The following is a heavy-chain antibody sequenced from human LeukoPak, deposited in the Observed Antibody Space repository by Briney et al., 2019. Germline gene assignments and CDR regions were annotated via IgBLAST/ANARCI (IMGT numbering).Heavy chain of an antibody. D-gene: IGHD3-16*01. CDR3: AREELGSRLGFDP. CDR1: GFTFSSYT. V-gene: IGHV3-30-3*01. J-gene: IGHJ5*02. CDR2: ISFDGSNK. Sequence: GGSLRLSCAASGFTFSSYTIHWVRQPPGKGLEWVAVISFDGSNKYYADSVKGRFTISRDNSKNTPYLQMNSLRAEDTAVYYCAREELGSRLGFDPWGQGTLVTVS.